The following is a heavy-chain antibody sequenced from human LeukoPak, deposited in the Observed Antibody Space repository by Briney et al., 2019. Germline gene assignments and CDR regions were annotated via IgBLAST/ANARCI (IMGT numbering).Heavy chain of an antibody. CDR3: AKQTTMVRGVIDY. J-gene: IGHJ4*02. D-gene: IGHD3-10*01. CDR1: GFTFSGYG. V-gene: IGHV3-30*18. CDR2: ISYDGNAK. Sequence: GGSLRLSCAASGFTFSGYGMHWVRQAPGKGLERVAVISYDGNAKYYADSVKGRFTISRDNAKNTLYLQMDSLIVEDTAVYCCAKQTTMVRGVIDYWGQGSLVTVSS.